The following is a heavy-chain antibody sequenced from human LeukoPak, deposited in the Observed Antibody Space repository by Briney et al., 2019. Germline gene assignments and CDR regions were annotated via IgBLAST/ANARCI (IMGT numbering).Heavy chain of an antibody. CDR2: IYYSGST. CDR1: GGSISSYY. Sequence: SETLSLTCTASGGSISSYYWSWIRQPPGKGLEWIGYIYYSGSTNYNPSLKSRVTISVDTSKNQFSLKLSSVTAADTAVYYCAREGGWGAVDYWGQGTLVTVSS. D-gene: IGHD6-19*01. V-gene: IGHV4-59*01. CDR3: AREGGWGAVDY. J-gene: IGHJ4*02.